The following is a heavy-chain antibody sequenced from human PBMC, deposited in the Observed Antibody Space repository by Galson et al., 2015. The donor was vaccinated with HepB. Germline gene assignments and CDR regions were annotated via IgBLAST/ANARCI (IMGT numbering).Heavy chain of an antibody. CDR2: ISWNSGSR. D-gene: IGHD2-2*01. CDR3: AKDRRGCSSTSCYSDEYYFDY. CDR1: GFTFDDYA. V-gene: IGHV3-9*01. Sequence: SLRLSCAASGFTFDDYAMHWVRQAPGKGLEWVSGISWNSGSRGYADSVKGRFTISRDNAKNSLYLQMNSLRAEDTALYYCAKDRRGCSSTSCYSDEYYFDYWGQGTLVTVSS. J-gene: IGHJ4*02.